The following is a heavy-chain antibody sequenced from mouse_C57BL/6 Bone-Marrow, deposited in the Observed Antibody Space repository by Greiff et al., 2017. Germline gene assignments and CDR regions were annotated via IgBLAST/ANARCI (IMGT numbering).Heavy chain of an antibody. CDR1: GFTFSSYG. CDR2: ISSGGSYT. CDR3: ARRRVSVLDV. D-gene: IGHD3-1*01. V-gene: IGHV5-6*02. Sequence: EVKLMESGGDLVKPGGSLKLSCAASGFTFSSYGMSWVRQTPDKRLEWVATISSGGSYTYYPDSVKGRFTISRDNAKNTLYLQMSSLKSEDTAMYYCARRRVSVLDVWGTGTTVTVSS. J-gene: IGHJ1*03.